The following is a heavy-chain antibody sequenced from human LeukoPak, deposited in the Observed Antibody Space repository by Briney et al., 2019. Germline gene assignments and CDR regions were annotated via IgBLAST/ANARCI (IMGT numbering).Heavy chain of an antibody. CDR3: ARAPITLGNWFDP. Sequence: PSETLSLTCTVSGGSISSGDYYWSWIRQPPGKGLEWIGYIYYSGSTYYNPSLKSRVTISVDTSKNQFSLKLSSVTAADTAVYYCARAPITLGNWFDPWGQGTLVTVSS. CDR2: IYYSGST. D-gene: IGHD3-10*01. CDR1: GGSISSGDYY. J-gene: IGHJ5*02. V-gene: IGHV4-30-4*01.